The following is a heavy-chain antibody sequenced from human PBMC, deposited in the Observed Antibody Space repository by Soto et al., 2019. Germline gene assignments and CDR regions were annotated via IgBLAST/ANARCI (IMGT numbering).Heavy chain of an antibody. J-gene: IGHJ4*02. CDR2: ISSSSSTI. CDR1: GFTFSSYS. V-gene: IGHV3-48*01. CDR3: ARAGTSRSWYSLFDY. Sequence: GSLRLSCAASGFTFSSYSMNWVRQAPGKGLEWVSYISSSSSTIYYADSVKGRFTISRDNAKNSLYLQMNSLRAEDTAVYYCARAGTSRSWYSLFDYWGQGTLVTVSS. D-gene: IGHD6-13*01.